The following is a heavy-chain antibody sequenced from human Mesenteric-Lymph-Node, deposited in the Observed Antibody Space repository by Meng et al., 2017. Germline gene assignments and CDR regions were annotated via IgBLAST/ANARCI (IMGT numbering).Heavy chain of an antibody. CDR2: ISGSGGST. Sequence: GESLKISCAASGFTFSSYAMSWVRQAPGKGLEWVSAISGSGGSTYYADSVKGRFTISRDNSKNTLYLQMDNLRPEDTAVYYCARSKSSAWHWFDPWGQGTLVTVSS. V-gene: IGHV3-23*01. D-gene: IGHD6-25*01. J-gene: IGHJ5*02. CDR3: ARSKSSAWHWFDP. CDR1: GFTFSSYA.